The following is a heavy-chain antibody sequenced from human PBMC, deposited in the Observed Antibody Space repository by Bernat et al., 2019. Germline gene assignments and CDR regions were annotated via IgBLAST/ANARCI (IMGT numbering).Heavy chain of an antibody. J-gene: IGHJ4*02. CDR3: ARDWHYYFDY. CDR1: GFTFSSYE. V-gene: IGHV3-48*03. CDR2: ISSSGSTI. Sequence: EVQLVESGGGLVQPGGSLRLSCAASGFTFSSYEMNWVRQAPGKGLEWVSYISSSGSTIYYADSVKGRFTISRDNAKISLYLQMNSLRAEDTAVYYCARDWHYYFDYWGQGTLVTVSS.